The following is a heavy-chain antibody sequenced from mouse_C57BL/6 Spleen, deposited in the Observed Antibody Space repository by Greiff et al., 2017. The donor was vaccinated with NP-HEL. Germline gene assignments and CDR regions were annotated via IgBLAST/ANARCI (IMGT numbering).Heavy chain of an antibody. J-gene: IGHJ3*01. CDR2: ISSGSSTI. V-gene: IGHV5-17*01. CDR1: GFTFSDYG. CDR3: ASPSFAY. Sequence: EVKLVESGGGLVKPGGSLKLSCAASGFTFSDYGMHWVRQAPEKGLEWVAYISSGSSTIYYADTVKGRFTISRDSARNTLYLQMTSLRSEDTAMYYCASPSFAYWGQGTLVTVSA.